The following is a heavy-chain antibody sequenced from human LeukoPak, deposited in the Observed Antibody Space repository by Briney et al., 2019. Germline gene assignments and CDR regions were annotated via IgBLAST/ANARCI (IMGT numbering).Heavy chain of an antibody. J-gene: IGHJ5*02. CDR1: GYTFPSYG. CDR2: ISAYNGNT. D-gene: IGHD3-10*01. CDR3: ARAQIYYGSGSYRNWFDP. V-gene: IGHV1-18*01. Sequence: ASVKVSCKASGYTFPSYGISWVRQAPGQGLEWMGWISAYNGNTNYAQKLQGRVTMTTDTSTSTAYMELRSLRSDDTAVYYCARAQIYYGSGSYRNWFDPWGQGTLLTVSS.